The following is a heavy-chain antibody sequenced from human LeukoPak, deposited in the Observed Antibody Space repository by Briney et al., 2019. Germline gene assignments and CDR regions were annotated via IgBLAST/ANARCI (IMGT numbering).Heavy chain of an antibody. J-gene: IGHJ4*02. D-gene: IGHD2-21*01. CDR1: GFSFFYTG. V-gene: IGHV3-23*01. Sequence: PGGSLRLSCAVSGFSFFYTGMGWVRQAPGKGLEWVAAIGGGASDTKYADSVKGRFTISRDISKNTLYLQMNSLRVDDTAVYYCVKRGKGEDSRFDYWGQGTPVTVAS. CDR3: VKRGKGEDSRFDY. CDR2: IGGGASDT.